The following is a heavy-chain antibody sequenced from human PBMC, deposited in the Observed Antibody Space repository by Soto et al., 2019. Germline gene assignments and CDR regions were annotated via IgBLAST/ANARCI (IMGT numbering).Heavy chain of an antibody. V-gene: IGHV3-48*02. J-gene: IGHJ6*02. Sequence: PGGSLRLSCAASGFTFSSYSMNWVRQAPGKGLEWVSYISSSNSTIYYADSVKGRFTISRDNAKNSLYLQMNSLRDEDTAVYYCARDLFPYYYDSSGYYRPVYYGMDVWGQGTTVTVSS. CDR2: ISSSNSTI. CDR3: ARDLFPYYYDSSGYYRPVYYGMDV. D-gene: IGHD3-22*01. CDR1: GFTFSSYS.